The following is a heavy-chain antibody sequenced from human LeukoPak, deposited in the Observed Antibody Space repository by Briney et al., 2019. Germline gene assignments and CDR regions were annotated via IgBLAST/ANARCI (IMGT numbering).Heavy chain of an antibody. CDR2: IYYSGST. V-gene: IGHV4-59*01. CDR3: AKSGMVRGDP. J-gene: IGHJ5*02. Sequence: SETLSLTCTVSGGSISSYYWSWIRQPPGKGLEWIGYIYYSGSTNYNPSLKSRVTISVDTSKNQFSLKLSSVTAADTAVYYCAKSGMVRGDPWGQGTLVTVSS. CDR1: GGSISSYY. D-gene: IGHD3-10*01.